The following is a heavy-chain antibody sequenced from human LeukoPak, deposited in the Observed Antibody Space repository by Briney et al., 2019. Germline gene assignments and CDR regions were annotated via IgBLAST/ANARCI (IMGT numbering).Heavy chain of an antibody. Sequence: SDTLSLTCAVYGGSFSGYYWSWIRQPPGKGLEWIGFISYSGGTNYNPSLKSRVTISVDTSKNQFSLKLNSVTAADTAVYYCARHGGSYTFDYWGQGTLVTVSS. J-gene: IGHJ4*02. CDR1: GGSFSGYY. D-gene: IGHD1-26*01. CDR3: ARHGGSYTFDY. V-gene: IGHV4-59*08. CDR2: ISYSGGT.